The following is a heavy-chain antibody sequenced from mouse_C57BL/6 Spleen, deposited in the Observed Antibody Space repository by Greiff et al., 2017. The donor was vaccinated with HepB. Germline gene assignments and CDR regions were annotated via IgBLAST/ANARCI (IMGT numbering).Heavy chain of an antibody. CDR3: ARTGMGAMDY. Sequence: VKLQQSGPELVKPGASVKISCKASGYAFSSSWMNWVKQRPGKGLEWIGRIYPGDGDTNYNGKFKGKATLTADKSSSTAYMQLSSLTSEDSAVYFCARTGMGAMDYWGQGTSVTVSS. CDR1: GYAFSSSW. V-gene: IGHV1-82*01. D-gene: IGHD4-1*01. CDR2: IYPGDGDT. J-gene: IGHJ4*01.